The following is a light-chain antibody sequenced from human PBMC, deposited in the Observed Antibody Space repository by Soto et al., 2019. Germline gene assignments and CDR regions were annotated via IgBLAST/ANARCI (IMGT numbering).Light chain of an antibody. Sequence: QSALTQPASVSGSHGQSITISCTGTGSDVGGYNFVSWYQQHPGKAPKLMIYEVTDRPSGVSNRFSGSKSGSTASLTISGLQAEDEADYYCSSYTSRNTLAFGGGTKVTVL. CDR2: EVT. CDR1: GSDVGGYNF. CDR3: SSYTSRNTLA. J-gene: IGLJ2*01. V-gene: IGLV2-14*01.